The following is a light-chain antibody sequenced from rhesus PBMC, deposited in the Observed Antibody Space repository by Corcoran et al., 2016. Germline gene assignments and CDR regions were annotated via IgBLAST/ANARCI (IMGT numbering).Light chain of an antibody. CDR1: QSVSSY. CDR3: QQYSNWPLT. Sequence: EIVMTQSPATLSLSPGERATLSCRASQSVSSYVAWYQQKPEQAPRLLIYGASSRATGIPDRFSGIGSGTDFTLTISSLEPEDFAVYYCQQYSNWPLTFGGGTKVEIK. J-gene: IGKJ4*01. CDR2: GAS. V-gene: IGKV3S9*01.